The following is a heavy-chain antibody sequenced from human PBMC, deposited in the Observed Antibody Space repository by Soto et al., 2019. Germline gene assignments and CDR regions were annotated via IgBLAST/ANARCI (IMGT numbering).Heavy chain of an antibody. CDR2: IYYSGST. J-gene: IGHJ3*02. CDR3: ARQSFIVVVPAAMSDFTMGSDAFDI. V-gene: IGHV4-59*08. CDR1: GGSISSYY. D-gene: IGHD2-2*01. Sequence: PSETLSLTCTVSGGSISSYYWSWIRQPPGKGLEWIGYIYYSGSTNYNPSLKSRVTISVDTSKNQFSLKLSTVTAADTAVYYCARQSFIVVVPAAMSDFTMGSDAFDIWGQGTMVTVSS.